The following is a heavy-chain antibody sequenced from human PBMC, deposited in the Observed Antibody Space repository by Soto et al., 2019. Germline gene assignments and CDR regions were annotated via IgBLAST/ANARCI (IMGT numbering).Heavy chain of an antibody. CDR2: INVGTGNT. D-gene: IGHD2-15*01. CDR1: GYIFTNYA. V-gene: IGHV1-3*01. CDR3: ARGASYCSGGYWNDYYYAMDV. J-gene: IGHJ6*02. Sequence: ASVKVSCKASGYIFTNYAIHWVRQAPGQRLEWVGWINVGTGNTKYSQNFQGRVTITRDTSATTAYMELSSLRSEDTAVYYCARGASYCSGGYWNDYYYAMDVWGQGTTVTVSS.